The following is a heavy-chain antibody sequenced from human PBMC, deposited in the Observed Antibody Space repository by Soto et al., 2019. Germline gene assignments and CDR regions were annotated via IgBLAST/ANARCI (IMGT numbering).Heavy chain of an antibody. Sequence: ASVKVSFKASGYTFTSYDINWVRQATGQGLEWMGWMNPNSGSTGYAQKFQGRVTMTRNTSISTAYMELSSLRSEDTAVYYCARGYEYRSSDHDAFDIWGQGTMVTGSS. CDR3: ARGYEYRSSDHDAFDI. V-gene: IGHV1-8*01. CDR1: GYTFTSYD. CDR2: MNPNSGST. D-gene: IGHD6-6*01. J-gene: IGHJ3*02.